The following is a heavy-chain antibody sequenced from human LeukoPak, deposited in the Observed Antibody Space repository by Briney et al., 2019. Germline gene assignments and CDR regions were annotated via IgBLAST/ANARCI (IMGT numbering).Heavy chain of an antibody. D-gene: IGHD3-22*01. J-gene: IGHJ4*02. CDR1: GVSISSYY. CDR2: IYYSGST. V-gene: IGHV4-59*04. CDR3: ARRPYSFDSSGYLFDY. Sequence: SETLSLTCTVSGVSISSYYWSWIRQPPGKGLEWIGSIYYSGSTYYHPSLKSRVTISVDTSKNQFSLRLSSVTAADTAVYYCARRPYSFDSSGYLFDYWGQGTLVTVSS.